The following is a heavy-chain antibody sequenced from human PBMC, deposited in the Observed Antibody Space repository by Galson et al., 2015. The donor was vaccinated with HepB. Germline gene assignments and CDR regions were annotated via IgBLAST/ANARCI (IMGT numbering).Heavy chain of an antibody. CDR3: ARVGSGDDSSGYYYSGYFDY. V-gene: IGHV3-15*01. D-gene: IGHD3-22*01. CDR1: GFTFSNAW. Sequence: SLRLSCAASGFTFSNAWMSWVRQAPGKGLEWVGRIKSKTDGGTTDYADSVKGRFTISRDNAKNSLYLQMNSLRAEDTAVYYCARVGSGDDSSGYYYSGYFDYWGQGTLVTVSS. J-gene: IGHJ4*02. CDR2: IKSKTDGGTT.